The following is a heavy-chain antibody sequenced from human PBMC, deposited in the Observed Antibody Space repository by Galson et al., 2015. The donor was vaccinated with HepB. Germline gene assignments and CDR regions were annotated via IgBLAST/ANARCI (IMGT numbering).Heavy chain of an antibody. J-gene: IGHJ6*02. CDR2: ISYDGSNK. CDR1: GFTFSSYA. Sequence: SLRLSCAASGFTFSSYAMHWVRQAPGKGLEWVAVISYDGSNKYYADSVKGRFTISRDNSKNTLYLQMNSLRAEDTAVYYRARDYASSWYFNHYYGMDVWGQGTTVTVSS. V-gene: IGHV3-30*04. CDR3: ARDYASSWYFNHYYGMDV. D-gene: IGHD6-13*01.